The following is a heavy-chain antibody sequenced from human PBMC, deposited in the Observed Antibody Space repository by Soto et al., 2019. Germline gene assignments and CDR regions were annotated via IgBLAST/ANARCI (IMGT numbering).Heavy chain of an antibody. CDR3: ACHSSGYWVDY. CDR2: ISYDGSNK. D-gene: IGHD5-18*01. CDR1: GFTFSSYG. V-gene: IGHV3-30*03. Sequence: PGGSLRLSCAASGFTFSSYGMHWVRQAPGKGLEWVAVISYDGSNKYYADSVKGRFTISRDNSKNTLYLQMNSLRAEDTAVYYCACHSSGYWVDYWGQGTLVTVSS. J-gene: IGHJ4*02.